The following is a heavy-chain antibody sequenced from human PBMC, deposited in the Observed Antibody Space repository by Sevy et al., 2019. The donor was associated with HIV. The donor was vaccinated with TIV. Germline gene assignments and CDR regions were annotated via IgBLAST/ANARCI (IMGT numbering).Heavy chain of an antibody. V-gene: IGHV3-15*01. J-gene: IGHJ4*02. CDR1: GFTFNNAW. Sequence: GGSLRLSCAVSGFTFNNAWMNWVRQAPGTGLQWVGLIKSKIDGETTDYAAPVKGRFTISRDDSKNTLYLQMNSLKIEDTAVYYCATAPGYYDSAPFDYWGPGTLVTASS. D-gene: IGHD3-22*01. CDR2: IKSKIDGETT. CDR3: ATAPGYYDSAPFDY.